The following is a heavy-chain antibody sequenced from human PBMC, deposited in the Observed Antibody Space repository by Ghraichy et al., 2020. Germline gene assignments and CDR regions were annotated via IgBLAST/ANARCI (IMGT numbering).Heavy chain of an antibody. J-gene: IGHJ4*02. CDR2: ISSSSSTI. CDR1: GFTFSSYS. D-gene: IGHD4-17*01. V-gene: IGHV3-48*01. CDR3: ARPGPYGDYVFDY. Sequence: GGSLRLSCAASGFTFSSYSMNWVRQAPGKGLEWVSYISSSSSTIYYADSVKGRFTISRDNAKNSLYLQMNSLRAEDTAVYYCARPGPYGDYVFDYWGQGTLVTVSS.